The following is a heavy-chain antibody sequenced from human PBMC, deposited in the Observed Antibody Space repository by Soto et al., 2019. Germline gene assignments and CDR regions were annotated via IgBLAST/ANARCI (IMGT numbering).Heavy chain of an antibody. CDR2: ISYDGSNK. CDR1: GFTFSSYA. V-gene: IGHV3-30-3*01. J-gene: IGHJ6*02. CDR3: ARASEQQLRGYYYGMDV. D-gene: IGHD6-13*01. Sequence: WGSLRLSCAASGFTFSSYAMHWVRQAPGKGLEWVAVISYDGSNKYYADSVKGRFTISRDNSKNTLYLQMNSLRAEDTAVYYCARASEQQLRGYYYGMDVWGQGTTVTVSS.